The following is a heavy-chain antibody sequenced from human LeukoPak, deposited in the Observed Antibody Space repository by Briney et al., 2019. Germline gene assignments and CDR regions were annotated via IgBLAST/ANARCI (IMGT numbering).Heavy chain of an antibody. CDR2: INSDGSST. CDR1: GFIFSSYW. Sequence: GGSLRLSCAASGFIFSSYWMHWVRQAPGKGLVWASRINSDGSSTTYADSVKGRFTISRDNAKNTLYLQMNSLRVEDTAVYYCVRDLAYREDSWGQGTLVTVSS. CDR3: VRDLAYREDS. J-gene: IGHJ4*02. V-gene: IGHV3-74*01.